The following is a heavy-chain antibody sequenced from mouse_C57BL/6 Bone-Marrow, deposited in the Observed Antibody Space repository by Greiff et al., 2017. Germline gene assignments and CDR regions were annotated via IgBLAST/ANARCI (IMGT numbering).Heavy chain of an antibody. V-gene: IGHV5-6*02. Sequence: DVMLVESGGDLVKPGGSLKLSCAASGFTFSSYGMSWVRQTPDKRLEWVATISSGVSYTYYPDSVKGRFTISRDNAKNTLYLQMSSLKSEDTAMYYCARQAYDEYFDYWGQGTTLTVSS. CDR3: ARQAYDEYFDY. CDR1: GFTFSSYG. J-gene: IGHJ2*01. D-gene: IGHD2-3*01. CDR2: ISSGVSYT.